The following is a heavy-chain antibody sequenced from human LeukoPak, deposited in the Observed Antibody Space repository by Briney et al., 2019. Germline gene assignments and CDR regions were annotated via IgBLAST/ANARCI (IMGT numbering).Heavy chain of an antibody. J-gene: IGHJ4*02. D-gene: IGHD2-2*01. CDR3: AIGHCSSTSCSSYYFDY. CDR1: GDSVSSNSAA. V-gene: IGHV6-1*01. CDR2: TYYRSKWYN. Sequence: SQTLSLTCAISGDSVSSNSAAWNWIRQSPSRGLEWLGRTYYRSKWYNDYAVSVKSRITINPDTSKNQFSLQLNSVTPEDTAVYYCAIGHCSSTSCSSYYFDYWGQGTLVTVSS.